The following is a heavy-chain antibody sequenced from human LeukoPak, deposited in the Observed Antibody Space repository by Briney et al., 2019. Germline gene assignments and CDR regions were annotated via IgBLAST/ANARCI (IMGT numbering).Heavy chain of an antibody. J-gene: IGHJ4*02. D-gene: IGHD1-26*01. Sequence: GGSLRLSCAASGFIFTDYWMHWVRQAPGEGLVWVSRINTDGGFTRYADSVQGRFIISRDTAKTTRFLQMNSLRAEDTAVCYCAREAKVGGALQYWGEGILVTVSS. CDR1: GFIFTDYW. CDR2: INTDGGFT. CDR3: AREAKVGGALQY. V-gene: IGHV3-74*01.